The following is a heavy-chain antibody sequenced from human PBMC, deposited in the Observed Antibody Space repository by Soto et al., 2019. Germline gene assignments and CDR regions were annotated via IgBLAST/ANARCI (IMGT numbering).Heavy chain of an antibody. Sequence: PSETLSLTCTVPGGSISSGGYYWSWIRQHPGKGLEGIGYIYYSGSTYYNPSLKSRVTISVDTSKNQFSLKLSSVTAADTAVYYCARSYYDILTGYYRHYYYYGMDVWGQGTTVTVSS. CDR1: GGSISSGGYY. J-gene: IGHJ6*02. D-gene: IGHD3-9*01. CDR3: ARSYYDILTGYYRHYYYYGMDV. CDR2: IYYSGST. V-gene: IGHV4-31*03.